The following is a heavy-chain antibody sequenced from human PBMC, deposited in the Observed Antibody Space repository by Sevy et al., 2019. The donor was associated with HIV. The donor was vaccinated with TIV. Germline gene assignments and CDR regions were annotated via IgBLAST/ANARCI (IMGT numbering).Heavy chain of an antibody. Sequence: GGSLKLSCVASGFNLSPYWMTWVRQAPGKGLEWVANIKQDGNEKYYVDSVKGRFTGSRDNAKNALYLQMYSLRVEDTAVYFCASNTYHYDSNTYYPVYWGQGTRVTVSS. CDR3: ASNTYHYDSNTYYPVY. D-gene: IGHD3-22*01. CDR1: GFNLSPYW. J-gene: IGHJ4*02. CDR2: IKQDGNEK. V-gene: IGHV3-7*01.